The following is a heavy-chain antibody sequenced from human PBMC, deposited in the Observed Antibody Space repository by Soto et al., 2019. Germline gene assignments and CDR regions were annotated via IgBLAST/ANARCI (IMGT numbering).Heavy chain of an antibody. J-gene: IGHJ6*02. D-gene: IGHD2-8*02. CDR3: ATSGGHHFGTDV. CDR1: SFIFTSYG. Sequence: ASVKVSCKASSFIFTSYGINWVRQAPGQGLEWMGWISGYNGNTKYGQKFQDRVTLTADTSTATAFMEVRSLRGDDSAVYYCATSGGHHFGTDVWGQGPTVTVSS. CDR2: ISGYNGNT. V-gene: IGHV1-18*01.